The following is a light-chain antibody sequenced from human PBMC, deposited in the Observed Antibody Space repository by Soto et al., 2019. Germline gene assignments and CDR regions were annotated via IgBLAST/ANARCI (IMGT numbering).Light chain of an antibody. CDR2: SNN. CDR3: QSYDSSLSGPWV. CDR1: SSNIGAGYD. J-gene: IGLJ3*02. Sequence: QAVVTQPPSVSGAPGQRVTISCTGSSSNIGAGYDVHWYQQVPGTAPRLLIYSNNNRPSGVPDRFSGSKSGTSASLAITGLQAEDEADYYCQSYDSSLSGPWVFGGGTQLTVL. V-gene: IGLV1-40*01.